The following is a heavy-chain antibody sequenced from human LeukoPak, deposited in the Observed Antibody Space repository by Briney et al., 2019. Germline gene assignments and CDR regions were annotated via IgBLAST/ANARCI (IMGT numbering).Heavy chain of an antibody. Sequence: ASVKVSCKASGYTFTSYYMHWVRQAPGQGLEWMGIINPSFGTASYAQKFQGRVTITRDKSTSTVYMELSSLRSEDTAVYYCARSRGYYDSSGYYSLDYWGQGTLVTVSS. CDR1: GYTFTSYY. D-gene: IGHD3-22*01. CDR2: INPSFGTA. V-gene: IGHV1-46*01. J-gene: IGHJ4*02. CDR3: ARSRGYYDSSGYYSLDY.